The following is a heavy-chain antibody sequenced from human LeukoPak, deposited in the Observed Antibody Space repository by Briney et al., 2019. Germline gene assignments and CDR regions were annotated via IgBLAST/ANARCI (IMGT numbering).Heavy chain of an antibody. CDR1: GYTFTGYY. Sequence: ASVKVSCKASGYTFTGYYIHWVRQAPGQGLEWMGWINPNSGDTNYAQKFQGRVTMTRDTSISTAYMELNRLTSDDTGVYYCAREEGSYPESLDYWGQGTLVTVSS. CDR3: AREEGSYPESLDY. J-gene: IGHJ4*02. V-gene: IGHV1-2*02. D-gene: IGHD1-26*01. CDR2: INPNSGDT.